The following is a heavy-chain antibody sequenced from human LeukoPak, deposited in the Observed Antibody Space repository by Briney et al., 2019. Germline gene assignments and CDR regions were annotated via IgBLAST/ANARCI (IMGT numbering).Heavy chain of an antibody. J-gene: IGHJ5*02. CDR1: GFTFSNYS. CDR3: ARDNYDFWSGYSINWFDP. Sequence: GGSLRLSCAASGFTFSNYSMNWVRQAPGKGLEWVSYISSSSSTIYYADSVKGRFTISRDNAKNSLYLQMNSLRAEDTAVYYCARDNYDFWSGYSINWFDPWGQGTLVTVSS. CDR2: ISSSSSTI. D-gene: IGHD3-3*01. V-gene: IGHV3-48*01.